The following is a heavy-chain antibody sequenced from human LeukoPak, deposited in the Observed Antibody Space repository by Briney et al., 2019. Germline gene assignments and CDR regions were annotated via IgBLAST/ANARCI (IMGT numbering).Heavy chain of an antibody. CDR2: ISSSSSYI. Sequence: PGGSLRLSCAASGFTFSSYSMNWVRQAPGKGLEWVSSISSSSSYIYYADSVKGRFTISRDNAKNSLYLQMNGLRAEDTAVYYCARPSSVEYYDSSGYPDYWGQGTLVTVSS. D-gene: IGHD3-22*01. CDR3: ARPSSVEYYDSSGYPDY. CDR1: GFTFSSYS. J-gene: IGHJ4*02. V-gene: IGHV3-21*01.